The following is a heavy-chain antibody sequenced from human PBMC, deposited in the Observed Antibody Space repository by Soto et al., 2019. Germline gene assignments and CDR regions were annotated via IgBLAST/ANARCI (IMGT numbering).Heavy chain of an antibody. CDR1: GFQFEDYA. D-gene: IGHD3-22*01. CDR2: ISWNSGRI. J-gene: IGHJ5*01. Sequence: PGGSLRLSCAASGFQFEDYAMHLVRQCPGKGLEWVSGISWNSGRIGYADSVKGRFIISRDNAKNSLFLQMNSLRADDTALYYCAKAPHYYDSGSCYQLPDSWGHGTRATV. CDR3: AKAPHYYDSGSCYQLPDS. V-gene: IGHV3-9*01.